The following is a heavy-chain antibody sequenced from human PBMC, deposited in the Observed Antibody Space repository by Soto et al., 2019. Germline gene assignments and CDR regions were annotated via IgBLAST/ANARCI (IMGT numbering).Heavy chain of an antibody. CDR1: GFTFSSYS. V-gene: IGHV3-21*01. CDR3: AREGKLEPPNFDY. CDR2: ISSSSSYI. D-gene: IGHD1-1*01. Sequence: GGSLRLSCAASGFTFSSYSMNWVRQAPGKGLEWVSSISSSSSYIYYADSVKGRFTISRDNAKNSLYLQMNSLRAEDTAVYYCAREGKLEPPNFDYWGQGTLVTVSS. J-gene: IGHJ4*02.